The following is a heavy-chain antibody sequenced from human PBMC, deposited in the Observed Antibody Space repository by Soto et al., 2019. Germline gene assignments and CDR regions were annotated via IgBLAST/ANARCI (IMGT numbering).Heavy chain of an antibody. CDR2: ISSSGSTI. J-gene: IGHJ6*02. D-gene: IGHD1-26*01. Sequence: GGSLRLSCAASGFTFSSYEMNWVRQAPGKGLEWVSYISSSGSTIYYADSVKGRFTVSRDNAKNSLYLQMNSLRAEDTAVYYCARWRELKHFYYYYGMDVWGPGTTVTVSS. V-gene: IGHV3-48*03. CDR3: ARWRELKHFYYYYGMDV. CDR1: GFTFSSYE.